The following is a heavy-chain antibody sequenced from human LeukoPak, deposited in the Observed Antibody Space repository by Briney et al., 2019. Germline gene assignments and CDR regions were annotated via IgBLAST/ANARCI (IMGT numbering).Heavy chain of an antibody. J-gene: IGHJ4*02. CDR1: GGSISSGGYY. V-gene: IGHV4-31*03. CDR3: ARDVSAAGALDY. Sequence: SETLSLTCTVSGGSISSGGYYWSWLRQHRGKGLEWIGYIYYSGSTYYNPSLKRRVTISVDTSKNQFSLKLSSVTAADTAVYYCARDVSAAGALDYWGQGTLVTVSS. D-gene: IGHD6-19*01. CDR2: IYYSGST.